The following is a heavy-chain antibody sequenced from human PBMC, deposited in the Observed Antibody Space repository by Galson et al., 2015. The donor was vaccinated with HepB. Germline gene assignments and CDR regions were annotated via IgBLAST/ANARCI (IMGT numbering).Heavy chain of an antibody. V-gene: IGHV1-18*01. CDR2: ISAYNGNT. J-gene: IGHJ2*01. Sequence: SVKVSCKASGCTFTSYGISWVRQAPGQGLEWMGWISAYNGNTNYAQKLQGRVTMTTDTSTSTAYMELRSLRSDDTAVYYCAGEGGKLELRFWYFDLWGRGTLVTVSS. CDR1: GCTFTSYG. CDR3: AGEGGKLELRFWYFDL. D-gene: IGHD1-7*01.